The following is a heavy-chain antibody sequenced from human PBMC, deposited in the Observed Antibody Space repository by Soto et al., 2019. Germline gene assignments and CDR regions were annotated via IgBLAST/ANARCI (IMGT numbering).Heavy chain of an antibody. J-gene: IGHJ6*02. CDR3: ARVGRDRGLIVYSMDV. Sequence: EVQLLESGGGLVQPGGSLRLSCAASGFTFGTYAMTWVRQAPGKGLEWVSGISGSGGDTRYADSVKGRFTISRDNSKNTLYLQMNNLRVDDTAVYYCARVGRDRGLIVYSMDVWGQGTTVSVSS. CDR1: GFTFGTYA. D-gene: IGHD3-10*01. V-gene: IGHV3-23*01. CDR2: ISGSGGDT.